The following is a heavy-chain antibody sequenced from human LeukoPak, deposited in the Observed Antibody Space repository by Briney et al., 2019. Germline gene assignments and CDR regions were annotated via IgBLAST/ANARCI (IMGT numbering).Heavy chain of an antibody. D-gene: IGHD5-18*01. Sequence: QPGGSLILSCAASGFTFNTLAMSWVRPAPGKGLEWVSAINARGFITYYADSVKGRFTISRDNSKNTLFLQMNSLSVEDTATYYCVNHITAMIRGCLDHWGQGILVSVSS. CDR1: GFTFNTLA. V-gene: IGHV3-23*01. J-gene: IGHJ4*02. CDR3: VNHITAMIRGCLDH. CDR2: INARGFIT.